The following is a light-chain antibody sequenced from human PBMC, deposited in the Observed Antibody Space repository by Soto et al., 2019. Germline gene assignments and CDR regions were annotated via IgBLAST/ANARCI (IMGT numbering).Light chain of an antibody. J-gene: IGKJ4*01. Sequence: AIRMTQSPSSLSASTGDRVTITCRASQGISSYLAWYQQKPGKAPKLLIYAASTLQSGVPSSFSGSGSGTDFNLTISCLQSEDFATYYCQQYYSYPPLTFGGGTKVEIK. CDR3: QQYYSYPPLT. V-gene: IGKV1-8*01. CDR1: QGISSY. CDR2: AAS.